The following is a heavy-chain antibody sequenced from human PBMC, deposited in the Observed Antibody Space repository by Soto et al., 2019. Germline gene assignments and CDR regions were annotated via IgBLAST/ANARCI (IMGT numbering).Heavy chain of an antibody. D-gene: IGHD6-13*01. CDR3: ARAGSSSWYEYLSYYYYYGMDF. Sequence: GGSLRLSCAASGFTFISYAMHWVLQAPGKGLEWVAVISYDGSNKYYADSVKGRFTISRDNSKNTLYLQMNSLRAEDTAVYYCARAGSSSWYEYLSYYYYYGMDFWGQGITVTV. CDR2: ISYDGSNK. CDR1: GFTFISYA. J-gene: IGHJ6*02. V-gene: IGHV3-30-3*01.